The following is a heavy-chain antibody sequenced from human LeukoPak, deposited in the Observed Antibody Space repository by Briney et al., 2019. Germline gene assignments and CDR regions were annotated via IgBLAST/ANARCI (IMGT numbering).Heavy chain of an antibody. CDR1: GGSISSHY. Sequence: SETLSLTCTVSGGSISSHYWSWIRQPPGKGLEWIGYIYYSGSTNYNPSLKSRVTISVDTSKNQFSLKLSSVTAADTAVYYCAAQPEIAFDIWGQGTMVTVSS. V-gene: IGHV4-59*11. CDR3: AAQPEIAFDI. D-gene: IGHD1-14*01. J-gene: IGHJ3*02. CDR2: IYYSGST.